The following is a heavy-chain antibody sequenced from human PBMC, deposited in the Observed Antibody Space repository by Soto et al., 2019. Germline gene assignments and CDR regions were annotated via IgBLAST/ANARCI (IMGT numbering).Heavy chain of an antibody. D-gene: IGHD3-10*01. CDR1: GFTFSTYW. V-gene: IGHV3-7*03. J-gene: IGHJ6*02. Sequence: GGSLRLSCAASGFTFSTYWMTWVRQAPGKGLEWVANIKQDGSEKYYVDSVKGRFTISRDNANNSLYLQISSLRAEDTAVYYCARDRGYYGSGSYEVYYYYAMDVWGQGTTVTVSS. CDR2: IKQDGSEK. CDR3: ARDRGYYGSGSYEVYYYYAMDV.